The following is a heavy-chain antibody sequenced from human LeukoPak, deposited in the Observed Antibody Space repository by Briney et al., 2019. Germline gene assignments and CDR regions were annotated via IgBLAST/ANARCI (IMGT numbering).Heavy chain of an antibody. CDR3: ARHEAQWNAFDI. V-gene: IGHV4-59*08. J-gene: IGHJ3*02. Sequence: SETLSLTCTVSGGSISSYYWSWIRQPPGKGLEWIGYIYYSGSTNYNPSLKSRVTISVDTSKNQFSLKLNSVTAADTAVYYCARHEAQWNAFDIWGQGTMVTVSS. CDR2: IYYSGST. CDR1: GGSISSYY. D-gene: IGHD6-19*01.